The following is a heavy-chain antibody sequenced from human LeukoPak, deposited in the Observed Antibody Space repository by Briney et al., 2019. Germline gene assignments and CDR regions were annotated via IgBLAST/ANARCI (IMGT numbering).Heavy chain of an antibody. CDR3: AYSSSLNWFDP. J-gene: IGHJ5*02. Sequence: PSETLSLTCAVYGGSFSGHYWSWIRQPPGKGLEWIGEINHSGSTNYNPSLKSRVTISVDASKNQFSLKLSSVTAADTAVYYCAYSSSLNWFDPWGQGTLVTVSS. CDR1: GGSFSGHY. V-gene: IGHV4-34*01. CDR2: INHSGST. D-gene: IGHD6-6*01.